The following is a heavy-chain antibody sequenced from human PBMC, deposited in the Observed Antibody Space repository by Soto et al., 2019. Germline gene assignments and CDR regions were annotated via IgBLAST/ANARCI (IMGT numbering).Heavy chain of an antibody. Sequence: ASVKVSCKASGGTFSSYAISWVRQAPGRGLEWMGGIIPIFGTANYAQKFQGRVTITADESTSTAYMELSSLRSEDTAVYYCAMFRRITMVRGGYYYGMDVWGQGTTVTVSS. V-gene: IGHV1-69*13. CDR2: IIPIFGTA. D-gene: IGHD3-10*01. CDR3: AMFRRITMVRGGYYYGMDV. CDR1: GGTFSSYA. J-gene: IGHJ6*02.